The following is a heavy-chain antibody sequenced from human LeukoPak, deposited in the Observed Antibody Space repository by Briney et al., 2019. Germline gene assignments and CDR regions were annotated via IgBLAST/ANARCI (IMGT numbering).Heavy chain of an antibody. CDR3: ARVNWNYVFDY. D-gene: IGHD1-7*01. J-gene: IGHJ4*02. V-gene: IGHV3-7*01. Sequence: PGGSLRLSCAASGFTFSSYWMSWVRQAPGKGLEWVANIKQDGSEKYYVDSVKGRFTISRDNAKNSLYLQINSLRAEDTAVYYCARVNWNYVFDYWGQGTLVTVSS. CDR1: GFTFSSYW. CDR2: IKQDGSEK.